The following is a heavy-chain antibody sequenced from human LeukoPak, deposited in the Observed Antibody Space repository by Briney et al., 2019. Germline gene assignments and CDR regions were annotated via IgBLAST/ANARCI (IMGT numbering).Heavy chain of an antibody. V-gene: IGHV4-4*02. D-gene: IGHD2-15*01. CDR3: ARADIAWDPAYY. CDR1: GGSISSNNW. Sequence: SETLSLTCAVSGGSISSNNWWGWVRQPPGKGLEWIGEIYHSGSPNYNPSLKSRVTISVDKSRNHFSLNLSSVTAADTAVYYCARADIAWDPAYYWGQGTLAIVSS. J-gene: IGHJ4*02. CDR2: IYHSGSP.